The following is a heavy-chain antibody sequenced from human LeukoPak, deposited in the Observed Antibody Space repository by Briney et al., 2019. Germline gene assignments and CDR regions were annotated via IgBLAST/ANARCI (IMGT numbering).Heavy chain of an antibody. J-gene: IGHJ6*02. Sequence: GGSLRLSCAASGFSFTNYWMHWVRQAPGKGLVWVSHINSDGSATRYADSVKGRFTISRDNAMNTLYLQMNSLRGEDTAVYYCAREGGYDFWSGPGMDVWGQGTTVTVSS. CDR1: GFSFTNYW. CDR2: INSDGSAT. CDR3: AREGGYDFWSGPGMDV. V-gene: IGHV3-74*01. D-gene: IGHD3-3*01.